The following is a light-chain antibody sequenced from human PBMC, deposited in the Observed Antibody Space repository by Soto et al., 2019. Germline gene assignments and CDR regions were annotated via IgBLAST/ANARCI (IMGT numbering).Light chain of an antibody. V-gene: IGKV3-11*01. CDR3: QQRSNWPPLT. Sequence: IVLPQSPATLSFSPGERATLSCRDSQSVSSYLAWYQQKPGQAPRLLIYDASNRATGIPARFSGSGSGTDFTLTISSLEPEDFAVYYCQQRSNWPPLTFGGGTKVDI. CDR1: QSVSSY. J-gene: IGKJ4*01. CDR2: DAS.